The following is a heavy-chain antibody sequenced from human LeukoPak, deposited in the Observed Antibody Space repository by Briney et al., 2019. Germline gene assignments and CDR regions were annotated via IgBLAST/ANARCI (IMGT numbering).Heavy chain of an antibody. Sequence: ASVKVSCKASGYTFTSYDINWVRQATGQGLEWMGWMNPNSGNTSYAQKFQGRVTMTRNTSISTAYMELSSLRSEDTAVYYCARAYCSSTSCYLHNWFDPWGQGTLVTVSP. CDR3: ARAYCSSTSCYLHNWFDP. CDR2: MNPNSGNT. J-gene: IGHJ5*02. CDR1: GYTFTSYD. D-gene: IGHD2-2*01. V-gene: IGHV1-8*01.